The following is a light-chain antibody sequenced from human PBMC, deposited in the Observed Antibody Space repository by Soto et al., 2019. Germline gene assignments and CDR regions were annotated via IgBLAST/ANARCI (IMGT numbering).Light chain of an antibody. V-gene: IGLV2-14*01. Sequence: QSVLTQPASVSGSPGQSITISCTGTSSDIGDYDYVSWYQQHPGKAPKLMIYEVSHRPSGISSRFSGSKSGNSASLTISGLQTEDEADYYCTSYTGSSTLVFGTGTKVTV. CDR3: TSYTGSSTLV. CDR1: SSDIGDYDY. CDR2: EVS. J-gene: IGLJ1*01.